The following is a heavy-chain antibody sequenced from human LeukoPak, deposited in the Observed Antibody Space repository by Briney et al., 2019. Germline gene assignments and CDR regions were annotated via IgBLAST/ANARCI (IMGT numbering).Heavy chain of an antibody. Sequence: GSLRLSCAASGFTFSSYSMNWIRQPPGKGLEWMGEIKHSGSTNYNPSLKSRVALLVDTSKNQFSLKLSSVTAADTAVYYCARRNLGVWFGELGYMDVWGKGTTVTISS. CDR2: IKHSGST. J-gene: IGHJ6*03. V-gene: IGHV4-34*01. D-gene: IGHD3-10*01. CDR3: ARRNLGVWFGELGYMDV. CDR1: GFTFSSYS.